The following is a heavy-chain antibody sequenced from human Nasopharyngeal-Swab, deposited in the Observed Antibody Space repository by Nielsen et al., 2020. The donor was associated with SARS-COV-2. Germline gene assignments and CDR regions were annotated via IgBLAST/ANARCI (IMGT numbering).Heavy chain of an antibody. J-gene: IGHJ2*01. V-gene: IGHV1-69*13. CDR2: IIPIFGTA. CDR3: AREGAAVAGDWYFDL. Sequence: SVKVSCKASGGTFSSYAISWVRQVPGQGLEWMGGIIPIFGTANYAQKFQGRVTITADESTSTAYMELSSLRSEDTAVYYCAREGAAVAGDWYFDLWGRGTLVTVSS. CDR1: GGTFSSYA. D-gene: IGHD6-19*01.